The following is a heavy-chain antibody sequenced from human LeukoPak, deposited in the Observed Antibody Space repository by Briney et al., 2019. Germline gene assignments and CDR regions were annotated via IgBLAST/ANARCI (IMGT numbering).Heavy chain of an antibody. CDR3: ARASLYDNSAYYLDY. D-gene: IGHD3-22*01. CDR2: INSDGINT. Sequence: GGSLRLSCAASGFTFDDYAMHWVRQAPGKGLVWVSRINSDGINTSYADSVKGRFTISRDNAKNSLYLQMNSLRAEDTALYYCARASLYDNSAYYLDYWGQGTLVTVSS. V-gene: IGHV3-20*04. CDR1: GFTFDDYA. J-gene: IGHJ4*02.